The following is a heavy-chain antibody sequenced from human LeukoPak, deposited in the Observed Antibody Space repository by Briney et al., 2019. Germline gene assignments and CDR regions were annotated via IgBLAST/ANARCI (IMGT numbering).Heavy chain of an antibody. CDR2: IIPILGIA. Sequence: SVKVSCKASGGTFSSYAISWVRQASGQGLEWMGRIIPILGIANYAQKFQGRVTITADKSTSTAYMELSSLRSEDTAVYYCATSVGIVVVPAATPEPARGSQFDYWGQGPLVTVSP. V-gene: IGHV1-69*04. CDR3: ATSVGIVVVPAATPEPARGSQFDY. CDR1: GGTFSSYA. D-gene: IGHD2-2*01. J-gene: IGHJ4*02.